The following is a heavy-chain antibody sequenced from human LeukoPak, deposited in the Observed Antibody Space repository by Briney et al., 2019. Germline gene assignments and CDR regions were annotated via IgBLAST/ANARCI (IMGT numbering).Heavy chain of an antibody. J-gene: IGHJ3*02. D-gene: IGHD1-1*01. CDR3: ARDRHGGTTRDDAFDI. CDR2: INPNSGGT. Sequence: AAVKVSCKASGYTFTSYGISWVRQAPGQGLEWMGWINPNSGGTNYAQKFQGRVTMTRDTSISTAYMELSRLRSDDTAVYYCARDRHGGTTRDDAFDIWGQGTMVTVSS. V-gene: IGHV1-2*02. CDR1: GYTFTSYG.